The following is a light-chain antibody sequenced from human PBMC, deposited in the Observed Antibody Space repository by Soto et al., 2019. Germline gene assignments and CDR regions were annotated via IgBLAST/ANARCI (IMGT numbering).Light chain of an antibody. Sequence: DIQMTQSPSTLSASVGDRDTIACRASQSIDSWLAWYQQKPGKAPKFLIYDAPDLESGVPSRFSGSGSGTEFTLTISSLQPDDFATYYCQQYRGKPFTFGQGTKVEIK. CDR1: QSIDSW. CDR2: DAP. CDR3: QQYRGKPFT. V-gene: IGKV1-5*01. J-gene: IGKJ2*01.